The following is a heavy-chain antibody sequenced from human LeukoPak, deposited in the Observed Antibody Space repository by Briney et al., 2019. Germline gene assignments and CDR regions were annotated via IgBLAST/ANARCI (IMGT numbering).Heavy chain of an antibody. Sequence: PGGSLRLSCAASGFTFSSYEMNWVRQAPGKGLEWISYISTSDATMYADSVKGRFIISRDNAKNSLYLQMNSLRAEDTAVYYCARHNGWYDYWGQGTLVTVSS. D-gene: IGHD6-19*01. CDR2: ISTSDAT. J-gene: IGHJ4*02. CDR3: ARHNGWYDY. V-gene: IGHV3-48*03. CDR1: GFTFSSYE.